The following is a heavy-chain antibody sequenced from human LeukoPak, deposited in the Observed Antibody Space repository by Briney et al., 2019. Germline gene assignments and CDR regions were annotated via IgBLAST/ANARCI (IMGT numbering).Heavy chain of an antibody. CDR3: ARGFGGWYYFDY. Sequence: PSETLSLTCTVSGGSISSYYWSWIRQPPEKGLEWIGYIYYSASTNYNPSLKSRVTISVDTSKNKFSLKLSSVTAADTAVYYCARGFGGWYYFDYWGQGTLVTVSS. CDR2: IYYSAST. V-gene: IGHV4-59*01. CDR1: GGSISSYY. D-gene: IGHD6-19*01. J-gene: IGHJ4*02.